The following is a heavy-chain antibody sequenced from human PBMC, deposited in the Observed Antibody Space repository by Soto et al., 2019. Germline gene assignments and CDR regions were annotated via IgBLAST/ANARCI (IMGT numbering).Heavy chain of an antibody. CDR1: GFTFSSYG. CDR3: AKIIVVVPYYYYYGMDV. J-gene: IGHJ6*02. D-gene: IGHD3-22*01. V-gene: IGHV3-30*18. Sequence: QVQLVESGGGVVQPGRSLRLSCAASGFTFSSYGMQWVRQATGKGLEWVAVISYDGSNKYYADSVKGLFTISRDNSKNTLYLQMNSLIAEDTAVYYCAKIIVVVPYYYYYGMDVWGQGTTVTVSS. CDR2: ISYDGSNK.